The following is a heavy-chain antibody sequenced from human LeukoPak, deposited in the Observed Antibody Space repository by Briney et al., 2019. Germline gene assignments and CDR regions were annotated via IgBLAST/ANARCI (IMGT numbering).Heavy chain of an antibody. V-gene: IGHV4-34*01. CDR2: INHSGST. D-gene: IGHD2-2*01. Sequence: SEALSLTCAVYGGSFSGYYWSWIRQPPGKGLEWIGEINHSGSTNYNPSLKSRVTISVDTPKNQFSLKLSPVTAADTAVYYCATRTSSTSPAGFDYWGQGTLVTVSS. J-gene: IGHJ4*02. CDR3: ATRTSSTSPAGFDY. CDR1: GGSFSGYY.